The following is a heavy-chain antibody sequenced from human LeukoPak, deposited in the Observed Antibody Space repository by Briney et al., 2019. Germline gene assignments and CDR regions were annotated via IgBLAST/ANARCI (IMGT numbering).Heavy chain of an antibody. CDR1: GGSISSGGYY. D-gene: IGHD3-10*01. CDR2: IYHSGST. J-gene: IGHJ3*02. CDR3: ARGRYYGPSDAFDI. Sequence: SETLSLTCTVSGGSISSGGYYWSWIRQPPGKGLEWIGYIYHSGSTYYNPSLKSRVTISVDRSKNQFSLKLSSVTAADTAVYYCARGRYYGPSDAFDIWGQGTMVAVSS. V-gene: IGHV4-30-2*01.